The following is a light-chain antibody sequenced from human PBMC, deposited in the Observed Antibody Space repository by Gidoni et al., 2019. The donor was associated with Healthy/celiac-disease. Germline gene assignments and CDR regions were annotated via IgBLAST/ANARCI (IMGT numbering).Light chain of an antibody. CDR3: HQYDSLPLFT. V-gene: IGKV1-33*01. CDR2: YAS. Sequence: DIQMTQSPSPLSASVGDRVTITCKASQDSSNYLNLYQQKPGEAPNLLIYYASNLETGVPSRFSGSGSGTDFTFTISSLQPEDIATYYCHQYDSLPLFTFGQGTRLEIK. J-gene: IGKJ5*01. CDR1: QDSSNY.